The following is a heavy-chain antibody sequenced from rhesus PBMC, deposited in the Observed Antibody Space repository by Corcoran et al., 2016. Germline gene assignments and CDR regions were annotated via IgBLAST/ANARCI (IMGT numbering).Heavy chain of an antibody. Sequence: QLQLQESGPGLVKPSETLSLTCAVSGYSISSGYGWSWIRQPPGKGLEWIGYISYSGSTSYNPSLKSRCTISRDTSKNQFSLKLSSVTAADTAVYYCARALYSGSWGMYYFDYWGQGVLVTVSS. V-gene: IGHV4-122*02. J-gene: IGHJ4*01. CDR1: GYSISSGYG. D-gene: IGHD6-25*01. CDR3: ARALYSGSWGMYYFDY. CDR2: ISYSGST.